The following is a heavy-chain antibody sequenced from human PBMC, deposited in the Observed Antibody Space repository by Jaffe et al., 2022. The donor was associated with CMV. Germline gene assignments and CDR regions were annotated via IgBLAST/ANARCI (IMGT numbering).Heavy chain of an antibody. J-gene: IGHJ4*02. CDR1: GFTFSRYW. CDR3: VRDVIR. V-gene: IGHV3-7*03. D-gene: IGHD2-21*01. CDR2: IKTDGSEK. Sequence: EVQLVESGGGLVQPGGSLRLSCAASGFTFSRYWMYWVRQAPGKGLEWVANIKTDGSEKYYVDSVKGRFTISRDNAKSSLYLQLSSLTDEDTAVYYCVRDVIRRGQGTLVTVSS.